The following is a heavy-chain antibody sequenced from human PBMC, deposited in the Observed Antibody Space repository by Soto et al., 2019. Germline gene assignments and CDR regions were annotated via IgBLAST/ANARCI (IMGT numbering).Heavy chain of an antibody. V-gene: IGHV1-8*02. J-gene: IGHJ4*02. D-gene: IGHD4-17*01. CDR3: ARGRSYGDYEKYYDY. CDR1: GYTFSGYA. Sequence: GASVKVSCKASGYTFSGYAIGWVRQAPGQGLAWMGWMSPNSGNTGYAQKFQGRVTMTRNTSISTAYMELSSLRSEDTAVYYCARGRSYGDYEKYYDYWGQGTLVSVSS. CDR2: MSPNSGNT.